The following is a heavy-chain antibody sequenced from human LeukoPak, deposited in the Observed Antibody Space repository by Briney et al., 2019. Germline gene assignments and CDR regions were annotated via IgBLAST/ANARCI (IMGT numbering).Heavy chain of an antibody. CDR2: ISVGGGDT. CDR3: AKLNLGEMAYYDS. CDR1: GFIFSSYV. Sequence: GGSLRLSCEASGFIFSSYVMGWVRQAPGKGLEWVSSISVGGGDTFTADSVKGRFTITRENSKNTLYLQMMGLRVEDTAIYYCAKLNLGEMAYYDSWGQGILVTVSS. J-gene: IGHJ4*02. D-gene: IGHD2-21*01. V-gene: IGHV3-23*01.